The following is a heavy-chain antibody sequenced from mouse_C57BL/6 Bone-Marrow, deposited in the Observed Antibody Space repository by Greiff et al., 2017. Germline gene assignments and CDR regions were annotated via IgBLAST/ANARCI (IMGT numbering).Heavy chain of an antibody. CDR3: ASDFYDGDY. CDR1: GFTFSSYA. D-gene: IGHD2-3*01. CDR2: ISDGGSYT. V-gene: IGHV5-4*01. Sequence: EVQRVESGGGLVKPGGCLKLSCAASGFTFSSYAMSWVRQTPEKRLEWVATISDGGSYTYYPDNVKGRFTISRDNAKNNLYLQMSHLKSEDTAMYYCASDFYDGDYWGQGTSVTVSS. J-gene: IGHJ4*01.